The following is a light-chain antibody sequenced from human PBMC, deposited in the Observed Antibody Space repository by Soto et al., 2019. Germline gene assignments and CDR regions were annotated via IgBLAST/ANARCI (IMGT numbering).Light chain of an antibody. CDR3: SSYTSSRTLV. V-gene: IGLV2-14*03. Sequence: QSALTQPASVSGSPGQSITISCTGTDSDVGGYNYVSWYQQHPGKAPKLMIYEVINRPSGVSNRFSGSKSANAASLTISGLQADDEADYYCSSYTSSRTLVFGGGTKVTVL. CDR2: EVI. J-gene: IGLJ3*02. CDR1: DSDVGGYNY.